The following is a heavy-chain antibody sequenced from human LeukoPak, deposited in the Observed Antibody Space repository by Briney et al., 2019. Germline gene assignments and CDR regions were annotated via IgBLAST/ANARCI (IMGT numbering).Heavy chain of an antibody. CDR1: GLTLSGYW. J-gene: IGHJ4*02. D-gene: IGHD1/OR15-1a*01. CDR3: STVEHF. V-gene: IGHV3-74*01. CDR2: IDSDGSGT. Sequence: GGSLRLSCSASGLTLSGYWMHWVRQIPGKGLVWVSRIDSDGSGTSYADSVKGRFTISRDDVKNILYLQMSSLRVEDTGLYYCSTVEHFWGQGTLVTVSS.